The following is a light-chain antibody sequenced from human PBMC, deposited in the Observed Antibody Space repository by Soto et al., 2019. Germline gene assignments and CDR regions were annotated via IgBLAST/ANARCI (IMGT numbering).Light chain of an antibody. CDR1: QSISSY. Sequence: DIQMTQSPSSLSASVGDRVTITCRASQSISSYLSWYQQKPGKAPKLLIYAASSLQSGVPSRFSGSGSGTDFTLTISSLPPEDFATYYCQQSYSTPFTFGPGTKVDI. CDR3: QQSYSTPFT. CDR2: AAS. J-gene: IGKJ3*01. V-gene: IGKV1-39*01.